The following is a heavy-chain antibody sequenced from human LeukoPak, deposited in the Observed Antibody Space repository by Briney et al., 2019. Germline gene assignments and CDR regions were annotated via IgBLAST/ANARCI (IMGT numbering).Heavy chain of an antibody. CDR1: GFTFSSYG. Sequence: GGSLRLSCAASGFTFSSYGMHWVRQVPGRGPEWVANVNRDGSETYYLDSVKGRFTISKDNAKNSLYLQMNSLRAEDTALYHCARNNGMDVWGQGTTVIVSS. J-gene: IGHJ6*02. CDR3: ARNNGMDV. CDR2: VNRDGSET. V-gene: IGHV3-7*03.